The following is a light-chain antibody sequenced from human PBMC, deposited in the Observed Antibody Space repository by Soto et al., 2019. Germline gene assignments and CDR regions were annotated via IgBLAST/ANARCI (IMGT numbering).Light chain of an antibody. J-gene: IGKJ1*01. Sequence: DIQMTQSPSSLSATVGDRVTITCRASQSITSDVKGNQQKPGKAPKLLIDAASSLQRGVPSRFSGSGSGTDFTLTISSLQPADFAAYYGQQSYSTPRTFGQGTKVDI. CDR1: QSITSD. V-gene: IGKV1-39*01. CDR3: QQSYSTPRT. CDR2: AAS.